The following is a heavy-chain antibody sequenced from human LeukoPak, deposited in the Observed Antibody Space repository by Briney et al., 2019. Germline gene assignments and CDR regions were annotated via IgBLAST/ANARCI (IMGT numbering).Heavy chain of an antibody. CDR1: GFTFRNYG. J-gene: IGHJ4*02. CDR3: ARDLSVQYGPGGYHFDY. V-gene: IGHV3-23*01. CDR2: ISGSGINT. Sequence: GGSLRLSCAASGFTFRNYGMSWVRQAPGKGLEWVSAISGSGINTYYADSVKGRFTISSDNAKNSVYPQMNSLRADDAAVYYCARDLSVQYGPGGYHFDYWGQGALVTVSS. D-gene: IGHD5-18*01.